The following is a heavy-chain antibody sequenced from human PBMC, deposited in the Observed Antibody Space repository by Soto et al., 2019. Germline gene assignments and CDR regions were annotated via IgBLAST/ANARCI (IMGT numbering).Heavy chain of an antibody. J-gene: IGHJ1*01. Sequence: GGSLRLSCEASGFTFSRVSINWVRQVPWKGLEWVASISSGSSDTWYADSVKGRFIISRDNAQNSLFLQMNTLRPEDTAMYYCARVAYWGPCTQVTVYS. CDR3: ARVAY. V-gene: IGHV3-21*01. CDR1: GFTFSRVS. CDR2: ISSGSSDT.